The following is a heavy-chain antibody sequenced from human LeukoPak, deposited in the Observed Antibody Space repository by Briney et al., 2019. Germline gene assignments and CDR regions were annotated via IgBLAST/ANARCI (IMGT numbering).Heavy chain of an antibody. CDR1: DYTFTSYG. J-gene: IGHJ4*02. V-gene: IGHV1-18*01. CDR2: ISAYNGNT. CDR3: ARTPVQGAQSGSYYHFDY. Sequence: ASVKVSCKASDYTFTSYGISWVRQAPGQGLEWMGWISAYNGNTNYAQKPQGRVTMTTDTSTSTAYMELRSLRSDDTAVYYCARTPVQGAQSGSYYHFDYWGQGTLVTVSS. D-gene: IGHD1-26*01.